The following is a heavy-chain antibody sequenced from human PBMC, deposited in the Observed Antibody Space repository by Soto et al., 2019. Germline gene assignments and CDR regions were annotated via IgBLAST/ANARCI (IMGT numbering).Heavy chain of an antibody. D-gene: IGHD2-2*01. CDR1: GFTFSDHY. J-gene: IGHJ6*03. CDR3: GRGYCSRTSCYYYYYMDV. Sequence: GGSLRLSCAASGFTFSDHYMDWVRQAPGKGLEWVGRSRNKANSYTTEYAASVKGRFTISRDDSKNSLYLQMNSLKTEDMAVYYCGRGYCSRTSCYYYYYMDVWGKGTTVTVSS. CDR2: SRNKANSYTT. V-gene: IGHV3-72*01.